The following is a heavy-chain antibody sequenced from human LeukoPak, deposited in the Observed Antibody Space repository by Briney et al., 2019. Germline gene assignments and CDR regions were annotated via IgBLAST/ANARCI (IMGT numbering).Heavy chain of an antibody. CDR2: IRYDGSNK. CDR1: GFTFSSYG. J-gene: IGHJ4*02. Sequence: PGGSLRLSCAASGFTFSSYGMHWVRQAPGKGLEWVAFIRYDGSNKYYADSVKGRFTISRDNSKNTLYLQMNSLRAEDMAVYYCAKDNRNLEWLLYVPYYFDYWGQGTLVTVSS. D-gene: IGHD3-3*01. V-gene: IGHV3-30*02. CDR3: AKDNRNLEWLLYVPYYFDY.